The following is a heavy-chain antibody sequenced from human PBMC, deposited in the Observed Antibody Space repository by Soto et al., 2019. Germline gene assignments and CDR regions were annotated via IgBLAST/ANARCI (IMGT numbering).Heavy chain of an antibody. V-gene: IGHV3-33*01. D-gene: IGHD6-13*01. CDR3: ARDGQQLGPYAWDV. Sequence: QVQLVESGGGVVQPGTSLRLSCTTSGFTFSNHAMHWVRQAPGKGLEWVAQIWYDGSNKYYADSVKGRFTISRDNSRNVVYVQRNSLRVEDTAVYYCARDGQQLGPYAWDVWGQGTSVTVSS. CDR1: GFTFSNHA. CDR2: IWYDGSNK. J-gene: IGHJ6*02.